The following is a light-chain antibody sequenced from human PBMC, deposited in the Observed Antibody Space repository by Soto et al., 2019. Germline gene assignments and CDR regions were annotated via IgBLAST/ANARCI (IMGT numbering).Light chain of an antibody. CDR2: AAS. J-gene: IGKJ1*01. CDR3: QQYGNSPGT. Sequence: IQLTQSPSSLSASVGDRVTITCRASQDISSYLAWYQQKPGRAPKVLIYAASTLQSGVPSRFSGSGSGTDFTLTVRRLEPEDFAVYYCQQYGNSPGTFGQGTKVDI. CDR1: QDISSY. V-gene: IGKV1-9*01.